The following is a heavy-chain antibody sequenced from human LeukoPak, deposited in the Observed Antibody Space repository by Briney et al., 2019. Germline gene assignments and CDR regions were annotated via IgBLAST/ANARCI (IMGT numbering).Heavy chain of an antibody. Sequence: PSQTLSLTCTVSGGSISSGGYYWSWIRQHPGKGLEWIGYIYYSGSTYYHPSLKSRVTISVDTSKNQFSLKLSSVTAADTAVYYCARGGGRGYYSFDYWGQGTLVTVSS. V-gene: IGHV4-31*03. J-gene: IGHJ4*02. CDR2: IYYSGST. CDR3: ARGGGRGYYSFDY. D-gene: IGHD3-3*01. CDR1: GGSISSGGYY.